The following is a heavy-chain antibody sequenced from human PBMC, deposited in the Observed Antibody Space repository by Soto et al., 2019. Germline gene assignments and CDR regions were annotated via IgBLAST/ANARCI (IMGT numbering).Heavy chain of an antibody. J-gene: IGHJ4*02. CDR2: INAGNGNT. D-gene: IGHD3-22*01. V-gene: IGHV1-3*01. CDR1: GYTFTNYA. Sequence: ASVKVSCKASGYTFTNYAMHWVRQAPGQRLEWMGWINAGNGNTKYSQKFQGRVTITRDTSASTAYMELSSLRSEDTAVYYCATITPPNYYDSSGLSPDDYWGQGTLVTVSS. CDR3: ATITPPNYYDSSGLSPDDY.